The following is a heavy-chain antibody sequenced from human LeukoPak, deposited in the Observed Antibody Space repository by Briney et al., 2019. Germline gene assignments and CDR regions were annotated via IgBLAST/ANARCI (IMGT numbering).Heavy chain of an antibody. J-gene: IGHJ5*02. D-gene: IGHD3-10*01. CDR1: GFTVSSNY. CDR2: IYSGGST. Sequence: GGSLRLSCAASGFTVSSNYMIWVRQAPGRGLEWVSVIYSGGSTYYADSVKGRFTISRHTSKNTLYLQMNSLRAEDTAVYYCAKEGTPQVSTWYDLWGQGTQVIVSS. V-gene: IGHV3-53*04. CDR3: AKEGTPQVSTWYDL.